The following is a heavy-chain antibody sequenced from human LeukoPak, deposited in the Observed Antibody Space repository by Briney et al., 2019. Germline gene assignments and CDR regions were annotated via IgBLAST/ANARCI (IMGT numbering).Heavy chain of an antibody. CDR2: IYYSGST. D-gene: IGHD3-22*01. Sequence: PSETLSLTCTVSGGSISSSSYYWGWIRQPPGKGLEWIGSIYYSGSTYYNPSLKSRVTISVDTSKNQFSLKLSSVTAADTAVYYCARDPSITMTGAYFDYWGQGTLVTVSS. J-gene: IGHJ4*02. CDR3: ARDPSITMTGAYFDY. V-gene: IGHV4-39*02. CDR1: GGSISSSSYY.